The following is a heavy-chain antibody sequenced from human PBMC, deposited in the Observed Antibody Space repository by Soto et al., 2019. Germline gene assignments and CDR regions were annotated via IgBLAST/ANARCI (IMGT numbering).Heavy chain of an antibody. V-gene: IGHV1-3*01. CDR2: ITPGNGKT. CDR1: GYTVTDYA. Sequence: QVHLVQSGAEVKKPGASVKVSCKASGYTVTDYAIYWVRQAPGQSLEWMGWITPGNGKTRYSEKFQGRVTITWDTSATTAYMELSRLRSEDTAVYYCARGHSGWYYLGDNWGQGTLVTVSS. J-gene: IGHJ4*02. D-gene: IGHD6-19*01. CDR3: ARGHSGWYYLGDN.